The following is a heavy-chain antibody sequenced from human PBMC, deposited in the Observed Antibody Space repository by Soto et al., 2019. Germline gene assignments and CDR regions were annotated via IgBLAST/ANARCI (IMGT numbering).Heavy chain of an antibody. D-gene: IGHD3-22*01. Sequence: SEPLSLTCSVSGGSISNYYWNWIRQPAGKGLEWIGRIYSNGITYYNPSLKSRVTMSVDTSKNQFSLRLDSVTAADTAVYYCVRLGDGPTANSGYYLFDAWGQRTLGT. CDR1: GGSISNYY. V-gene: IGHV4-4*07. CDR3: VRLGDGPTANSGYYLFDA. J-gene: IGHJ5*02. CDR2: IYSNGIT.